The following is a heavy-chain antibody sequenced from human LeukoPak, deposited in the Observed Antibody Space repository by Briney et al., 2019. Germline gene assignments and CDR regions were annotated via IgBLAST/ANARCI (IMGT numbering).Heavy chain of an antibody. CDR3: SSKNVWD. D-gene: IGHD1-26*01. J-gene: IGHJ4*02. CDR2: INSDGSST. V-gene: IGHV3-74*01. CDR1: GFPFSSCW. Sequence: GGSLRLSCAAWGFPFSSCWRQWVRQAPGKGLVWVSRINSDGSSTSYADSVKGRFAISRDNAKNTLHLQMNSLRAEDTAVYYCSSKNVWDWGQGTLVTVSS.